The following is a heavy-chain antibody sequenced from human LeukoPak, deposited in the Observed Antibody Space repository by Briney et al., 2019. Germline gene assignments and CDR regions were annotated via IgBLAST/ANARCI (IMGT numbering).Heavy chain of an antibody. D-gene: IGHD6-19*01. CDR2: INHSGST. CDR1: GGSFSGYY. J-gene: IGHJ6*02. Sequence: SETLSLTCAVCGGSFSGYYWSWIRQPPGKGLEWIGEINHSGSTNYNPSLKSRVTISVDTSKNQFSLKLSSVTAADTAVYYCASLTPIAVAGTSNGMDVWGQGTTVTVSS. V-gene: IGHV4-34*01. CDR3: ASLTPIAVAGTSNGMDV.